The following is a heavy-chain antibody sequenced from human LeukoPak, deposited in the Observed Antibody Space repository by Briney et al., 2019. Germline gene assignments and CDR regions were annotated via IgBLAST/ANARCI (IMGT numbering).Heavy chain of an antibody. CDR2: IKPNSGGT. V-gene: IGHV1-2*02. CDR1: GYTFTAYY. Sequence: GASVQVSCKASGYTFTAYYIHWVRQAPGQGLEWMGWIKPNSGGTNYAQKFQGRVTMTRDTSISTAYMELSRLTSDDTAVYFCVTASGTLAYYYMDVWGKGTTVTVSS. J-gene: IGHJ6*03. D-gene: IGHD3/OR15-3a*01. CDR3: VTASGTLAYYYMDV.